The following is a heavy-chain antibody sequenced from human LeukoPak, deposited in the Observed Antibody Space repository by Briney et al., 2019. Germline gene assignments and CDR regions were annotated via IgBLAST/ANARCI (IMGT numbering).Heavy chain of an antibody. CDR1: GFTFSSYS. J-gene: IGHJ6*03. V-gene: IGHV3-15*04. CDR2: IESKTDGGTT. Sequence: PGGSLRLSCAASGFTFSSYSMNWVRQTPGKGLEWVGRIESKTDGGTTDYAALVKGRFTISRDDSTNTLYLQMNSLKSGDTAVYYCAKGSKEVLFTRDHHMDVWGKGTTVTISS. D-gene: IGHD3-3*01. CDR3: AKGSKEVLFTRDHHMDV.